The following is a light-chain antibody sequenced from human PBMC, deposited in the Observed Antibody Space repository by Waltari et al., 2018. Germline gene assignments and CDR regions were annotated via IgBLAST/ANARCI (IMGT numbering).Light chain of an antibody. V-gene: IGLV2-14*01. CDR3: TSYRRGSTLSV. CDR2: EVS. CDR1: SGDIGGYNF. J-gene: IGLJ1*01. Sequence: QSALTQPASVSGSPGQSITISCTGTSGDIGGYNFVSWYQQHPGRAPNPLVCEVSIRPSGVAYGFSASSSGDTASLTLSGIQAEDEADYYCTSYRRGSTLSVFGTGTEVTVL.